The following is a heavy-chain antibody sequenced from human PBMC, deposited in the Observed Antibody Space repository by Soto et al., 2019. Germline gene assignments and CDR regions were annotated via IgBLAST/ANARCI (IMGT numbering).Heavy chain of an antibody. V-gene: IGHV4-59*01. Sequence: SETLLLTCTVSGGSISSYYWSWIRQPPGKGLEWIGSIYYSGSANYNPSLKSRVTTSVDTSTNQFSLKLSSVTAADTAVYYCARAAVITMVRGVMNYFDYWGQRTLVTVSS. D-gene: IGHD3-10*01. J-gene: IGHJ4*02. CDR1: GGSISSYY. CDR3: ARAAVITMVRGVMNYFDY. CDR2: IYYSGSA.